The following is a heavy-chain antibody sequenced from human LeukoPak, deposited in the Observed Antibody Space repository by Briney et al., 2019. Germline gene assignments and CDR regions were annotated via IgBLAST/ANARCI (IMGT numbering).Heavy chain of an antibody. CDR2: IYTSGST. Sequence: SQTLSLTCTVSGGSISSGSYYWSWIRQPAGKGLEWIGRIYTSGSTNYNPSLKGRVTISVDTSKNQFSLKLSSVTAADTAVYYCARDPGIAAAGHYFDYWGQGTLVTVSS. J-gene: IGHJ4*02. D-gene: IGHD6-13*01. CDR3: ARDPGIAAAGHYFDY. CDR1: GGSISSGSYY. V-gene: IGHV4-61*02.